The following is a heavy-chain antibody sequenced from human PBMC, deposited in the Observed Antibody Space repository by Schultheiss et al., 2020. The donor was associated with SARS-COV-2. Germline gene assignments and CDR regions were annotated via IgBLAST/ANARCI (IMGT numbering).Heavy chain of an antibody. D-gene: IGHD2-8*02. CDR3: AKVLLYYFDY. V-gene: IGHV3-33*06. CDR1: GFTFSSYG. J-gene: IGHJ4*03. CDR2: IWYDGSNK. Sequence: GESLKISCAASGFTFSSYGMHWVRQAPGKGLEWVAVIWYDGSNKYYADSVKGRFTISRDNSKNTLYLQMNSLRAEDTAVYYCAKVLLYYFDYWGQGTTVTVSS.